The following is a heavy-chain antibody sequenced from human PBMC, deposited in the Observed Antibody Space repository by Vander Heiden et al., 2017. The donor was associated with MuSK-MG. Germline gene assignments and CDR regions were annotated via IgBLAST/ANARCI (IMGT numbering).Heavy chain of an antibody. CDR2: IRYDGSNK. Sequence: QVQLVESGGGVVQPGGSLRLSCAASGFTFSSYGMHWVRQAPGKGLEWVAFIRYDGSNKYYADSVKGRFTISRDNSKNTLYLQMNSLRAEDTAVYYCAKDRGYSYGFHYYYYMDVWGKGTTVTVSS. J-gene: IGHJ6*03. V-gene: IGHV3-30*02. CDR1: GFTFSSYG. D-gene: IGHD5-18*01. CDR3: AKDRGYSYGFHYYYYMDV.